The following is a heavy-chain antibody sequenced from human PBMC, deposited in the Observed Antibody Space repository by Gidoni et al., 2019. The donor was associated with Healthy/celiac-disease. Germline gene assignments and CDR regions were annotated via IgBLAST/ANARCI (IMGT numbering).Heavy chain of an antibody. J-gene: IGHJ4*02. Sequence: EVQLLESGGGLVQPGGSLRLSCAASGSTFSSFAMSWVRQAPGKGLEWVSAISGSGGSTYYADSVKGRFTISRDNSKNTLYLQMNSLRAEDTAVYYCASKDFWSGHPGNWGQGTLVTVSS. D-gene: IGHD3-3*01. V-gene: IGHV3-23*01. CDR2: ISGSGGST. CDR1: GSTFSSFA. CDR3: ASKDFWSGHPGN.